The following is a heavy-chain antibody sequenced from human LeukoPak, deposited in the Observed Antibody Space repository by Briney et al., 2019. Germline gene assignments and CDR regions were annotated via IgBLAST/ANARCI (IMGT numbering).Heavy chain of an antibody. CDR1: GFTFSSYA. CDR2: ISYDGSNK. J-gene: IGHJ4*02. Sequence: GGSLRLSCAASGFTFSSYAMHWVRQAPGKGLEWVAVISYDGSNKYYADSVKGRFTISRDNSKNTLYLQMNSLRAEDTAVYYCAREEWELYYFGYWGQGTLVTVSS. V-gene: IGHV3-30*04. CDR3: AREEWELYYFGY. D-gene: IGHD1-26*01.